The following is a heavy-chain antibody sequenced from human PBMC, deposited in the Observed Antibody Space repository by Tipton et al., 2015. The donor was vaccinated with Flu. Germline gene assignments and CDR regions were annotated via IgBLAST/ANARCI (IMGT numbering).Heavy chain of an antibody. Sequence: QLVQSGGGVVQPGRSLRLSCAASGFTFSSYAMHWVRQAPGKGLEWVAVISYDGSNKYYADSVKGRFTISRDNSKNTLYLQMNSLRAEDTAVYYCARGLWFGGLLLGGWLDPWGQGTLVAVSS. CDR3: ARGLWFGGLLLGGWLDP. CDR1: GFTFSSYA. D-gene: IGHD3-10*01. CDR2: ISYDGSNK. V-gene: IGHV3-30-3*01. J-gene: IGHJ5*02.